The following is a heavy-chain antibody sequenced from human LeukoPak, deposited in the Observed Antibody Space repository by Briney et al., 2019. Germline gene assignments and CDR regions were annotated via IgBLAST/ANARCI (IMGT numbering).Heavy chain of an antibody. J-gene: IGHJ6*02. CDR2: ISAYNGNT. Sequence: EASVKVSCKASGCTFTSYGISWVRQAPGQGLEWMGWISAYNGNTNYAQKLQGRVTMTTDTSTSTAYMELSSLRSEDTAVYYCATDTAMAYYYYYGMDVWGQGTTVTVSS. D-gene: IGHD5-18*01. CDR1: GCTFTSYG. V-gene: IGHV1-18*01. CDR3: ATDTAMAYYYYYGMDV.